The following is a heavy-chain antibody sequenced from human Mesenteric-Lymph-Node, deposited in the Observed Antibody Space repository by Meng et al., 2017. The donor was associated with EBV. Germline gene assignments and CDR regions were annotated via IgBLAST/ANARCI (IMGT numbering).Heavy chain of an antibody. CDR1: GGSVSSGSFY. CDR2: INYFGST. Sequence: QVQSQESGPGLVKPSETLSLTCNVSGGSVSSGSFYWSWIRQPPGKGLEWVGEINYFGSTNYNPSLESRVTISVDTSKNQFSLKLSSVTAADTAVYYCARGGYYYDSSGQLDYWGQGTLVTVSS. V-gene: IGHV4-61*01. D-gene: IGHD3-22*01. J-gene: IGHJ4*02. CDR3: ARGGYYYDSSGQLDY.